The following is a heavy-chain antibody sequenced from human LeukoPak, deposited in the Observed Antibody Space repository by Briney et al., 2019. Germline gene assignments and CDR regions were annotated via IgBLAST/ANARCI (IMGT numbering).Heavy chain of an antibody. Sequence: GGSLRLSCAASGFTFSSYGMSWVRQAPGKGLEWVSAISGSGGSTYYADSVKGRFTISRDNSKNTLYLQMNSLRAEDTAVYYCAKEGGYGELSSYFDYWGQGTLVAVSS. D-gene: IGHD3-16*02. CDR3: AKEGGYGELSSYFDY. CDR1: GFTFSSYG. CDR2: ISGSGGST. J-gene: IGHJ4*02. V-gene: IGHV3-23*01.